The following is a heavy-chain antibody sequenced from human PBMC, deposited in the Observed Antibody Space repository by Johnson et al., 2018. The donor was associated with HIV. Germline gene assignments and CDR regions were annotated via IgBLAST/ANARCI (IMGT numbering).Heavy chain of an antibody. V-gene: IGHV3-11*04. Sequence: QVQLVESGGGLVKPGGSLRLSCSASGFTFSDYYITWIRQAPGKGLEWISYISSSGSTIYYADSVKGRFTISRDNAKNSLYLQMNSLRVEDTAIYYCVRDSFYYDYDSFDTWGRGTMVTVSS. J-gene: IGHJ3*02. CDR1: GFTFSDYY. CDR3: VRDSFYYDYDSFDT. CDR2: ISSSGSTI. D-gene: IGHD3-22*01.